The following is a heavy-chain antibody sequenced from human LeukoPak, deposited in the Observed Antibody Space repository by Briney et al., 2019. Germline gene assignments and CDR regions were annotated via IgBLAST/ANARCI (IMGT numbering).Heavy chain of an antibody. CDR2: ISPSNSTI. Sequence: GGSLRLSCAASGFTFSSFGMSWVRQAPGKGLEWLSYISPSNSTIYYADSVKGRFTISRDNAKNSLYLQMNSLRAEDTAVYYCARGLPGIAAAPDYWGQGTLVTVSS. D-gene: IGHD6-13*01. J-gene: IGHJ4*02. V-gene: IGHV3-48*04. CDR3: ARGLPGIAAAPDY. CDR1: GFTFSSFG.